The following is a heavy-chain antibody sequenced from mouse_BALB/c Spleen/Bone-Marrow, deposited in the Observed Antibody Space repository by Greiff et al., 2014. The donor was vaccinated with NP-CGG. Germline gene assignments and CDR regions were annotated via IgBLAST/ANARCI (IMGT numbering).Heavy chain of an antibody. CDR2: INPYNGGT. Sequence: DVKLQESGPELVKPGASMKISCKASGYSFTGYTMNWVKQSHGKNLEWIGLINPYNGGTSYNQKFKGKATLTVDKSSSTAYMERLSLAADDSAFYYCARDRYDAMDYWGQGTSVTVSS. CDR3: ARDRYDAMDY. CDR1: GYSFTGYT. D-gene: IGHD2-14*01. J-gene: IGHJ4*01. V-gene: IGHV1-18*01.